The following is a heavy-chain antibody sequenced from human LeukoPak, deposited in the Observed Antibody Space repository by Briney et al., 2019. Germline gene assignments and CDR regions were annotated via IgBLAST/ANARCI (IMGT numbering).Heavy chain of an antibody. CDR1: GGSISSGSYY. CDR2: IYTSGST. J-gene: IGHJ3*02. Sequence: SQTLSLTCTVSGGSISSGSYYWSWIRQPAGKGLEWIGRIYTSGSTNYNPSLKSRVTISVDTSKNQFSLKLGSVTAADTAVYYCAADIVVVPAAPDWYDAFDIWGQGTMVTVSS. CDR3: AADIVVVPAAPDWYDAFDI. D-gene: IGHD2-2*01. V-gene: IGHV4-61*02.